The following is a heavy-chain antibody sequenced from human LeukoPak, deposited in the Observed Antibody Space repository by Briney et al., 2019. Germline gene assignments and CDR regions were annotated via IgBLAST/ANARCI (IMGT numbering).Heavy chain of an antibody. J-gene: IGHJ4*02. Sequence: LSGGSLRLSCAASGFTFGNYWMHWVRQAPGKGLVWVSRINSDGSSISSADSVKGRFTISRDNAKNTLYLQMNSLRAEDTAVYYCARWRQVGYYFDSWGQGTLVTVSS. D-gene: IGHD1-26*01. CDR1: GFTFGNYW. V-gene: IGHV3-74*01. CDR2: INSDGSSI. CDR3: ARWRQVGYYFDS.